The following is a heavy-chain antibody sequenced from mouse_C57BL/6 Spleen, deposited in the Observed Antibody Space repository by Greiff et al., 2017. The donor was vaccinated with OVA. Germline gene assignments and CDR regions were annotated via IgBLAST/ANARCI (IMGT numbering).Heavy chain of an antibody. D-gene: IGHD2-4*01. CDR3: ARSDYDGAY. J-gene: IGHJ3*01. V-gene: IGHV1-80*01. CDR2: IYPGDGDT. CDR1: GYAFSSDW. Sequence: VKLQQSGAELVKPGASVKISCKASGYAFSSDWMNWVKQRPGKGLEWIGQIYPGDGDTKYNGKFKGKATLTADKSSSTAYMQLSSLTSEDSAVYFCARSDYDGAYWGQGTLVTVSA.